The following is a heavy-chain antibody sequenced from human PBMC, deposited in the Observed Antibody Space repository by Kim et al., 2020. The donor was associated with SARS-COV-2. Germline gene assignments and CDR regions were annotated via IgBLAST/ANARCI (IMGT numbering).Heavy chain of an antibody. CDR2: ISGDGGST. V-gene: IGHV3-43*02. CDR3: AKDPDPYSSSWSPLQH. Sequence: GGSLRLSCAASGFTFDDYAMHWVRQAPGKGLEWVSLISGDGGSTYYADSMKGRFTISRDNSKNSLYLQMNSLRTEDTALYYCAKDPDPYSSSWSPLQHWGQGTLVTVSS. J-gene: IGHJ1*01. CDR1: GFTFDDYA. D-gene: IGHD6-13*01.